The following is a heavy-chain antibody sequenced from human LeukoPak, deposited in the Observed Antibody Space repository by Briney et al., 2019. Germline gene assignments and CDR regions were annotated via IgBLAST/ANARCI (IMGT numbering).Heavy chain of an antibody. CDR3: TRGYASSY. D-gene: IGHD2-2*01. Sequence: GGSLRLSCTASGFTFGDYAMSWVRQAPGKGLEWVGFIRNKAYGGTTEYAASVKGRFTISRDDSKSLAYLQMNSLKTEDTAVYYCTRGYASSYWGQGTLVIVSS. J-gene: IGHJ4*02. CDR2: IRNKAYGGTT. CDR1: GFTFGDYA. V-gene: IGHV3-49*04.